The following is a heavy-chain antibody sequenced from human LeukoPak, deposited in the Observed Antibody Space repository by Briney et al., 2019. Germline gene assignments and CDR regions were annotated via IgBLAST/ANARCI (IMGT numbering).Heavy chain of an antibody. J-gene: IGHJ3*01. V-gene: IGHV3-23*01. Sequence: GGSLRLSCTASGFTFTTYAMSWVRQAPGKGLEWVSTISGNGGRTYYEDSVKGRFTISRDNSKNTLYLQVSSLRAEDTAMYYCANDGTGVHVWTPEAFDLWGPGTMVIVSP. CDR2: ISGNGGRT. D-gene: IGHD1-1*01. CDR1: GFTFTTYA. CDR3: ANDGTGVHVWTPEAFDL.